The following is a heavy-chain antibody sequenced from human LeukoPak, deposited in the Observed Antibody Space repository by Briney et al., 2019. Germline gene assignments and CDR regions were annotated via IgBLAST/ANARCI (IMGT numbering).Heavy chain of an antibody. J-gene: IGHJ6*02. V-gene: IGHV1-46*01. CDR3: ASSGGVVSPPYYYYGMDV. CDR1: GGTFTSYY. Sequence: ASVKVSCKASGGTFTSYYMHWVRQAPGQGLEWMGIINPSGGSTSYAQKFQGRVTMTRDTSTSIVYMELSSLRSEDTAVYYCASSGGVVSPPYYYYGMDVWGQGTTVTVSS. D-gene: IGHD3-3*01. CDR2: INPSGGST.